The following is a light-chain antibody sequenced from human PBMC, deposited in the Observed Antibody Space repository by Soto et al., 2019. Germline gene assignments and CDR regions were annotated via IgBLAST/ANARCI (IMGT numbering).Light chain of an antibody. V-gene: IGLV2-14*01. CDR3: NSHGSSRV. Sequence: QSALTQPASVSGSPGQSITISCTGTSSDVGAYNYVSWYQRRPGKAPKLIIHEVSNRASGVSNRFSASKSGNTATLTISGLQAEDEADYYCNSHGSSRVFGGGTKLTVL. J-gene: IGLJ2*01. CDR2: EVS. CDR1: SSDVGAYNY.